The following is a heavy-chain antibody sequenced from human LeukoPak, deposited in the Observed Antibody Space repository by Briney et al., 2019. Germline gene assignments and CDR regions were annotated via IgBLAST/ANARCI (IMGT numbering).Heavy chain of an antibody. CDR2: ISRSGSTI. Sequence: PGGSLRLSCGAPGFTFSDYYMSWIRQAAGKGLEWVSYISRSGSTIYYADSVKGRFNIFRDNAKNTLYVQMNSLIAEDTALYYCAITPKVVTPSSWGQGTLVTVSS. D-gene: IGHD4-23*01. V-gene: IGHV3-11*01. CDR1: GFTFSDYY. CDR3: AITPKVVTPSS. J-gene: IGHJ4*02.